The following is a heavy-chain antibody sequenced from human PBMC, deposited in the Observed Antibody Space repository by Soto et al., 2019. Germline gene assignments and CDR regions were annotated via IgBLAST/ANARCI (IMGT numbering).Heavy chain of an antibody. V-gene: IGHV4-4*02. CDR3: ARVALRYYGSGSYHFDY. CDR1: GGSISSSNW. Sequence: TSETLSLTCAVSGGSISSSNWWSWVRQPPGKGLEWIGEIYHSGSTNYNPSLKSRVTISVDKSKNQFSLRLSSVTAADTAVYYCARVALRYYGSGSYHFDYWGQGTLVTVSS. D-gene: IGHD3-10*01. J-gene: IGHJ4*02. CDR2: IYHSGST.